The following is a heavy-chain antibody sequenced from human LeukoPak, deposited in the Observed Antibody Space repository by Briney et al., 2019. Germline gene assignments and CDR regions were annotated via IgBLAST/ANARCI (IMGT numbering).Heavy chain of an antibody. CDR2: IKQDGSEK. CDR1: GFTFSSYW. CDR3: AKGACSGDSCYLAGGWFDP. Sequence: GGSLRLSCAASGFTFSSYWMSWVRQAPGKGLEWVANIKQDGSEKYYVDSVKGRFTISRDNAKNSLYLQMNSLRAEDTAVYYCAKGACSGDSCYLAGGWFDPWGQGTLVTVSS. D-gene: IGHD2-15*01. J-gene: IGHJ5*02. V-gene: IGHV3-7*03.